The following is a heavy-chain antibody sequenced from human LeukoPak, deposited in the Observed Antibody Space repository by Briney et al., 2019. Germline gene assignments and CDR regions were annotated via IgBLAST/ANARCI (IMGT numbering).Heavy chain of an antibody. J-gene: IGHJ1*01. CDR3: ARDRRAAAGNEYFQH. Sequence: GGSLRLSCAASGFTFSSYAMSWVRQAPGKGLEWVSVISGSGGGTYYADSVKGRFTISRDNSKNTLYLQMNSLRAEDTAVYYCARDRRAAAGNEYFQHWGQGTLVTVSS. D-gene: IGHD6-13*01. CDR2: ISGSGGGT. V-gene: IGHV3-23*01. CDR1: GFTFSSYA.